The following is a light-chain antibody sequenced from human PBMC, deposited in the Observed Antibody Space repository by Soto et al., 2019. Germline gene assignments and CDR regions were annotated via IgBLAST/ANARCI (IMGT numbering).Light chain of an antibody. Sequence: EIVLTQSPATLSLSPGEIATLSCRASQSVSSYLAWYQQKPGQAPRLLIYDASNRATGIPARFSGSGSGTDFTLTISSLEPEDCAVDYCQQRSNWPPTFGGGTKVEIK. J-gene: IGKJ4*01. CDR3: QQRSNWPPT. CDR2: DAS. CDR1: QSVSSY. V-gene: IGKV3-11*01.